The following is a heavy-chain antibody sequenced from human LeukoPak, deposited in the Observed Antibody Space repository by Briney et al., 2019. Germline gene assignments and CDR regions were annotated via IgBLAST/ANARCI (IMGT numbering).Heavy chain of an antibody. J-gene: IGHJ4*02. V-gene: IGHV3-49*03. CDR1: GFTFGDYA. CDR2: IRSKAYGGTT. CDR3: TRVGRGYSYGCLDY. D-gene: IGHD5-18*01. Sequence: GGSLRLSCTASGFTFGDYAMSWFRQAPGKGLEWVGFIRSKAYGGTTEYAASVKGRFTISRDDSKSIAHLQMNSLKTEDTAVYYCTRVGRGYSYGCLDYWGQGTLVTVSS.